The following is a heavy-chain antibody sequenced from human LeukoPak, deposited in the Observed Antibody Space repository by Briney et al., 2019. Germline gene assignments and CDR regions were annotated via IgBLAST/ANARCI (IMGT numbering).Heavy chain of an antibody. Sequence: GGSLRLSCAASGFTFSSYAMSWVRQAPGKGLEWVSATSGSGGSTYYADSVKGRFAISRDNSKNTLYLQMNSLRAEDTAVYYCAKDVYGDYGGLDYWGQGTLVTVSS. CDR1: GFTFSSYA. CDR3: AKDVYGDYGGLDY. J-gene: IGHJ4*02. CDR2: TSGSGGST. V-gene: IGHV3-23*01. D-gene: IGHD4-17*01.